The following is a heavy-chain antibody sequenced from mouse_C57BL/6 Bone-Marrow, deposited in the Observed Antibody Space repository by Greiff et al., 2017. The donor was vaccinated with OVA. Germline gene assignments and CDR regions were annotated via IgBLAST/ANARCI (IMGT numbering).Heavy chain of an antibody. CDR3: STVTLDY. CDR2: IDPENGDT. D-gene: IGHD2-1*01. CDR1: GFNIKDDY. J-gene: IGHJ2*01. V-gene: IGHV14-4*01. Sequence: EVKLQESGAELVRPGASVKLSCTASGFNIKDDYMHWVKQRPEQGLEWIGWIDPENGDTEYASKFQGKATITADTSSNTAYLQLSRLTSEDTAVYYCSTVTLDYWGQGTTLTVSS.